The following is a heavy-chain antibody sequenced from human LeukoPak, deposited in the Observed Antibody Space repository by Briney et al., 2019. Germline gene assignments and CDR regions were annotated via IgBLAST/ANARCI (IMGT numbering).Heavy chain of an antibody. J-gene: IGHJ4*02. Sequence: ASVKVSCKASGGTFSSYAISWVRQAPGQGLEWMGGIIPTFGTANYAQKFQGRVTITADKSTSTAYMELSSLRSEDTAVYYCARDRGGYSYGLRLAYWGQGTLVTVSS. CDR2: IIPTFGTA. V-gene: IGHV1-69*06. CDR3: ARDRGGYSYGLRLAY. CDR1: GGTFSSYA. D-gene: IGHD5-18*01.